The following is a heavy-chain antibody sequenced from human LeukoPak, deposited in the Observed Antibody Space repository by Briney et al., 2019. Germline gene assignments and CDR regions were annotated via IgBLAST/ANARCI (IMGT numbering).Heavy chain of an antibody. CDR1: GNTFTDYH. CDR2: ISPNSGGT. V-gene: IGHV1-2*02. CDR3: AKWDYHFLDIDY. D-gene: IGHD2/OR15-2a*01. J-gene: IGHJ4*02. Sequence: AASVKVSCKASGNTFTDYHLHWLRQAPGQGLEWMGWISPNSGGTNSAQKFQGRVTMTRDTSISTAYLELSGLISDDTAVYYCAKWDYHFLDIDYWGQGTLVTVSS.